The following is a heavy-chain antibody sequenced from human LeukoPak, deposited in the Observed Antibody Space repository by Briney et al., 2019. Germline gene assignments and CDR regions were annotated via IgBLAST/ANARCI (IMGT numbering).Heavy chain of an antibody. J-gene: IGHJ1*01. CDR2: INPSGGST. CDR1: GYTLTELS. D-gene: IGHD2-2*01. CDR3: ARMGMNCSSASCYFYFQH. Sequence: ASVKVSCKVSGYTLTELSMHWVRQAPGQGLEWMGVINPSGGSTSYAQKFQGRVTMTTGTSTSTVYMELSSLRSDDTAVYYCARMGMNCSSASCYFYFQHWGQGTLVTVSS. V-gene: IGHV1-46*01.